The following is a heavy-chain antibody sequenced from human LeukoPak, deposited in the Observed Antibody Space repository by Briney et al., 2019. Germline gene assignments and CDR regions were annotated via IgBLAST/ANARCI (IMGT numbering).Heavy chain of an antibody. CDR2: IYHSGST. CDR1: GGSISSGGYS. V-gene: IGHV4-30-2*01. Sequence: PSQTLSLTCAVSGGSISSGGYSWSWIRQPPGKGLEWIGYIYHSGSTYYNPSLKSRVTISVDRSKNQFSLKLSSVTAADTAVYYCARVHGGYRGGDCSGWFDPWGQGTLVTVSS. CDR3: ARVHGGYRGGDCSGWFDP. J-gene: IGHJ5*02. D-gene: IGHD2-21*02.